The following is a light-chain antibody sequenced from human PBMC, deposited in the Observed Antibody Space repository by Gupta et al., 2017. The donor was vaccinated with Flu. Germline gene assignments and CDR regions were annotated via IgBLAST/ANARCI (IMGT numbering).Light chain of an antibody. CDR2: DVT. CDR1: SSDVGTYNY. Sequence: SITISSTGSSSDVGTYNYFSWYHPHPHQAPNLLFYDVTKRPAAVSNRFSGSKAANTASLTISGPQAGDEADYHCFSNSSNTIWVFGGGTKLTVL. J-gene: IGLJ3*02. V-gene: IGLV2-14*03. CDR3: FSNSSNTIWV.